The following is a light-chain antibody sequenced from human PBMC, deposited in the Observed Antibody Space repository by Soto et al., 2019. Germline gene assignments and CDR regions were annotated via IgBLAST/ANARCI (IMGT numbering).Light chain of an antibody. CDR1: NSNLGAGYD. V-gene: IGLV1-40*01. J-gene: IGLJ1*01. CDR2: GNR. Sequence: QSVLTQPPSVSGAPGQRVTISCTGNNSNLGAGYDVHWYQQLPGAAPKLVIFGNRNRPSGVPERFSGSKSGTSASLAITGLQAEDEADYYCAAWDDSLSAFVFATGTKLTVL. CDR3: AAWDDSLSAFV.